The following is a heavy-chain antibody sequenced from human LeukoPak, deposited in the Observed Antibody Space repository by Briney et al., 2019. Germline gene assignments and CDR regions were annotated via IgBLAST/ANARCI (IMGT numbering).Heavy chain of an antibody. CDR2: ISSTSSYI. CDR3: ARDLGVRSRPYSDY. D-gene: IGHD6-6*01. V-gene: IGHV3-21*06. Sequence: PGGSLRLSCAVSGFIFSSHSMNWVRQAPGKGLEWVSSISSTSSYIYYADSVKGRFTISRDNAKNSLYLQMNSLRGEDTAVYYCARDLGVRSRPYSDYWGQGTLVTVSS. CDR1: GFIFSSHS. J-gene: IGHJ4*02.